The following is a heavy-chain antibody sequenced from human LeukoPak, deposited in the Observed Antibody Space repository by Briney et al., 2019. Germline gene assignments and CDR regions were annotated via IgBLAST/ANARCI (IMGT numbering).Heavy chain of an antibody. J-gene: IGHJ4*02. CDR3: ARGEGDYGGNFVGDY. Sequence: PGGSLRLSCAASGFTFSNYGMTWVRPAPGKGLQWVSAIFASGSTTSYADSVKGRFTISRDNAKNSLYLQMNSLRVEDTAVYYCARGEGDYGGNFVGDYWGQGILVTVSS. D-gene: IGHD4-23*01. CDR1: GFTFSNYG. V-gene: IGHV3-23*01. CDR2: IFASGSTT.